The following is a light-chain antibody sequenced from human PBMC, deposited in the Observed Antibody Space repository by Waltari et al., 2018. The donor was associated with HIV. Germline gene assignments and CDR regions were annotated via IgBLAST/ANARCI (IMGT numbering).Light chain of an antibody. CDR3: QQSYRTPPVT. Sequence: DIQMTQSPSSLSASVGDRVTITCRASQNINSLLNWYQQRPGKAPKLLIYGASNLQRGVPSRFSGSGSGTDFTLTISSLHPEDFATYYCQQSYRTPPVTFGQGTRVEI. V-gene: IGKV1-39*01. J-gene: IGKJ1*01. CDR2: GAS. CDR1: QNINSL.